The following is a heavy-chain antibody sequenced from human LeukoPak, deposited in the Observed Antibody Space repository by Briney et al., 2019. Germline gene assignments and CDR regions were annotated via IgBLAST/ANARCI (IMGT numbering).Heavy chain of an antibody. J-gene: IGHJ4*02. V-gene: IGHV6-1*01. Sequence: PSQTLSLTCAISGDSVSSNNGAWNWIRQSPSRGLEWLGRTHYRSKWYNDFAPSMQGRITINPDTSKNQFSLQLYSVTPEDTAVYYCARDVGTSGWHTFDYWGQGTLVTVSS. CDR3: ARDVGTSGWHTFDY. CDR2: THYRSKWYN. CDR1: GDSVSSNNGA. D-gene: IGHD6-19*01.